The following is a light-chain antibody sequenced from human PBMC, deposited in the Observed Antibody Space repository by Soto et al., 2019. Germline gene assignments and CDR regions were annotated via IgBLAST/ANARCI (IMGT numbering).Light chain of an antibody. CDR3: QQYGSSPP. V-gene: IGKV3-20*01. Sequence: IVVTHSPATLSVSPGERATLSCRASQTVRSDFAWYQQKPGLAPRLLIYGASSRATGIPDRFSGSGSGTDFTLTISRLEPEDFAVYYCQQYGSSPPFGQGTKVDIK. CDR2: GAS. J-gene: IGKJ1*01. CDR1: QTVRSD.